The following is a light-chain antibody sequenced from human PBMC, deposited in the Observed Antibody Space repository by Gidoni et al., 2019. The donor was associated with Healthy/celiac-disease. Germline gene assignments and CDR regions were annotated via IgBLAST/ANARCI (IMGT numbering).Light chain of an antibody. Sequence: DIVMTQSPDSLAVSLGERSTINCKSSQSVLYSSNNKNYLAWYQQRPGQPPKLHSYWASTRESGVPDRFRGSGSGKDFTLTIGSLQAEDVAVYYCQQYYSNHTFXXXTKVDIK. CDR3: QQYYSNHT. CDR1: QSVLYSSNNKNY. CDR2: WAS. J-gene: IGKJ3*01. V-gene: IGKV4-1*01.